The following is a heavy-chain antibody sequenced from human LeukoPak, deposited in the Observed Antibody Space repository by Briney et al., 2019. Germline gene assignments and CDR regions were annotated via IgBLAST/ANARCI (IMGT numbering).Heavy chain of an antibody. CDR3: AKVTYYYDRSAYYYYFDY. V-gene: IGHV3-9*01. CDR1: GFTFDDYA. Sequence: GRSLRLSCAASGFTFDDYAMHWVRQAPGKGLEWVSGISWNSGRVGYADSLKGRFTISRDNAKNSLYLQINNLRAEDTALYYCAKVTYYYDRSAYYYYFDYWGQGTLVTVSS. J-gene: IGHJ4*02. D-gene: IGHD3-22*01. CDR2: ISWNSGRV.